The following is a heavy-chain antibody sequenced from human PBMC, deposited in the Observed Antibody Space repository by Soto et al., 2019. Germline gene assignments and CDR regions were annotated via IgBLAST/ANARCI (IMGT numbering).Heavy chain of an antibody. Sequence: GGSLRLSCAASGFTFSTYAMTWVRQPPGKGLARVSAISGSGAGTYYADAVKGRFTISRDNSKNTLFLQMNSLRAEDTAVYYCATRRDASYYYYGIDVWGQGTTVTVSS. D-gene: IGHD2-2*01. V-gene: IGHV3-23*01. CDR1: GFTFSTYA. CDR3: ATRRDASYYYYGIDV. CDR2: ISGSGAGT. J-gene: IGHJ6*02.